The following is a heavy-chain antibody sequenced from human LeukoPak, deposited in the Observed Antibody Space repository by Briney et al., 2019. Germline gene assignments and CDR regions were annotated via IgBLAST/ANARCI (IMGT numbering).Heavy chain of an antibody. CDR3: VRAGAAAGDLYYYYYYMDV. V-gene: IGHV1-2*02. Sequence: ASVKVSCKASGYTFTGYYMHWVRQAPGQGLEWMGWINPNSGGTNYAQKFQGRVTMTRDTSISTAYMELSRLRSDDTAVYYCVRAGAAAGDLYYYYYYMDVWGKGTTVTVSS. J-gene: IGHJ6*03. D-gene: IGHD6-13*01. CDR2: INPNSGGT. CDR1: GYTFTGYY.